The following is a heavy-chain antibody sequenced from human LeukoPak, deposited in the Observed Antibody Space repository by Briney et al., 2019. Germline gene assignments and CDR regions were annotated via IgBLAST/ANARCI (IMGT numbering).Heavy chain of an antibody. J-gene: IGHJ6*03. V-gene: IGHV4-4*02. D-gene: IGHD6-25*01. CDR3: ARETPSSALYYYYYMDV. CDR2: IYHSGST. CDR1: GGSISSSNW. Sequence: SETLSLTCAVSGGSISSSNWWSWVRQPPGKGLEWIGEIYHSGSTNYNPSLKSRVTISVDKSKNQFSLKLSSVTAADTAVYYCARETPSSALYYYYYMDVWGKGTTVTVSS.